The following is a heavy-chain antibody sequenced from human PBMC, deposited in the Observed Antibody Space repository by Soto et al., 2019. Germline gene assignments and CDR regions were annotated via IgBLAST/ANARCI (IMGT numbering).Heavy chain of an antibody. CDR2: IYYSGST. V-gene: IGHV4-30-4*01. D-gene: IGHD2-2*01. Sequence: VAGGSLGGVGWHGRFIRKPPGKGLEWIGYIYYSGSTYYNPSLKSRVTISVDTSKNQFSLKLSSVTAADTAVDYGPRERTVPPYYKGTD. J-gene: IGHJ6*01. CDR1: GGSLGGVGWH. CDR3: PRERTVPPYYKGTD.